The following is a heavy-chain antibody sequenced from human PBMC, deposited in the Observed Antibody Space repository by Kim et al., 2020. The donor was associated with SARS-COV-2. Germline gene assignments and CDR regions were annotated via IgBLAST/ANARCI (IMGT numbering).Heavy chain of an antibody. CDR1: GGSISSGGYY. D-gene: IGHD5-12*01. V-gene: IGHV4-31*03. CDR3: ARDSTWLRGAFDI. CDR2: IYYSGST. J-gene: IGHJ3*02. Sequence: SETLSLTCTVSGGSISSGGYYWSWIRQHPGKGLEWIGYIYYSGSTYYNPSLKSRVTISVDTSKNQFSLKLSSVTAADTAVYYCARDSTWLRGAFDIWGQGTMVTVSS.